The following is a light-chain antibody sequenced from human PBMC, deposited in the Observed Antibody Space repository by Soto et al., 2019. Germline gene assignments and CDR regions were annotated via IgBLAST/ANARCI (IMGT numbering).Light chain of an antibody. CDR2: KAS. CDR3: QQYNSYLWT. J-gene: IGKJ1*01. V-gene: IGKV1-5*03. CDR1: QSISNW. Sequence: DIQMTQSPSTLPASVGDRVTITCRASQSISNWLAWYQQKPGKAPQLLIYKASILERGVSSRFSGSGSGTEFPLTISSLQPDDFATYYCQQYNSYLWTFGQGTKVEVK.